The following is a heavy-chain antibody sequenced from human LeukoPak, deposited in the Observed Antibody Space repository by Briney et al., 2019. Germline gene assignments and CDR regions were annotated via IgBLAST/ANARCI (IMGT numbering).Heavy chain of an antibody. CDR3: ARDPDYYYDSSIAGAYYGMGV. CDR1: GGTFSSYA. D-gene: IGHD3-22*01. J-gene: IGHJ6*02. V-gene: IGHV1-69*13. Sequence: SVKVSCKASGGTFSSYAISWVRQAPGQGLEWMGGIIPIFGTANYAQKFQGRVTITADESTSTAYMELSSLRSEDTAVYYCARDPDYYYDSSIAGAYYGMGVWGQGTTVTVSS. CDR2: IIPIFGTA.